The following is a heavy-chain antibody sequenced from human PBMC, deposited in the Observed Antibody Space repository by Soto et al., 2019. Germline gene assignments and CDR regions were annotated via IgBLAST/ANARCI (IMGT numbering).Heavy chain of an antibody. J-gene: IGHJ4*02. V-gene: IGHV4-30-2*01. D-gene: IGHD4-4*01. CDR1: GVSMSGGGYS. Sequence: SETLSLTCAVSGVSMSGGGYSWSWIRQPPGKGLEWIGYIYHSGSAYAPSLRSRVTMSLDRSKNQFSLRMTSVTAADTAVYFCASLYSSNSFHFDYWGQGAPVTVSS. CDR3: ASLYSSNSFHFDY. CDR2: IYHSGSA.